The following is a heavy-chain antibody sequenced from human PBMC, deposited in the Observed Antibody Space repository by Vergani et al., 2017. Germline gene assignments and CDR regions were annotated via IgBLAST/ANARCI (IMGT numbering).Heavy chain of an antibody. Sequence: VQLVESGGGLVKPGGSLRLSCGASGFTFKNNTMTWVRQSAGKGLEWVSSITSTGATIKYADSVKGRFTISRDNAKKFLYLQTNNLSAEDTAIYYCATPVSEGGGLNTWGQGTLVTVS. CDR3: ATPVSEGGGLNT. CDR2: ITSTGATI. V-gene: IGHV3-21*02. D-gene: IGHD2-15*01. CDR1: GFTFKNNT. J-gene: IGHJ5*02.